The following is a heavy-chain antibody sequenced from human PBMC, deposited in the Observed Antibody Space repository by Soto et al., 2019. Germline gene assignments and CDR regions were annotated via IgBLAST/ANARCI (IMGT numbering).Heavy chain of an antibody. Sequence: QVQLVQSGAEVKKPGASVKVSCKASGYTFTSYGISWVRQAPGQGLEWMGWISAYNGNTNYAQKLQGRVTMTTDTSTRRGYMELRSLRPDDTAVYYCARDRAAAGKPIVAPGHYYYYGMDVWGQGTTVTVSS. V-gene: IGHV1-18*01. J-gene: IGHJ6*02. CDR3: ARDRAAAGKPIVAPGHYYYYGMDV. CDR2: ISAYNGNT. CDR1: GYTFTSYG. D-gene: IGHD6-13*01.